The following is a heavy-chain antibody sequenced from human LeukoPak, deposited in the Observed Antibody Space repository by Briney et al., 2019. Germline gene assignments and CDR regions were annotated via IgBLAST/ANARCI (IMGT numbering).Heavy chain of an antibody. D-gene: IGHD3-3*01. CDR3: ARGGSGYYGYSYYGMDV. CDR1: GYTFSNYY. CDR2: INPSGGST. Sequence: ASVKVSCKASGYTFSNYYMHWVRQAPGQGPEWMGIINPSGGSTSYAQKFQGRVTMTRDTSTSRVHMELSSLRSEDTAVYYCARGGSGYYGYSYYGMDVWGQGTTVTVSS. V-gene: IGHV1-46*01. J-gene: IGHJ6*02.